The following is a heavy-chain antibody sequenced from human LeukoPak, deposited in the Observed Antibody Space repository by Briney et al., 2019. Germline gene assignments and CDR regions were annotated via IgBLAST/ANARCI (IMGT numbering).Heavy chain of an antibody. CDR3: ARRHGRCSDGSCYYPDY. V-gene: IGHV1-2*02. J-gene: IGHJ4*02. CDR2: INPNSGGT. D-gene: IGHD2-15*01. CDR1: GYTFTGYY. Sequence: ASVKVSCKASGYTFTGYYMHWVRQAPGQGLEWMGWINPNSGGTNYAQKFQGRVTMTRDTSISTAYMELSRLRSEDTAVYYCARRHGRCSDGSCYYPDYWGQGTLVTVSS.